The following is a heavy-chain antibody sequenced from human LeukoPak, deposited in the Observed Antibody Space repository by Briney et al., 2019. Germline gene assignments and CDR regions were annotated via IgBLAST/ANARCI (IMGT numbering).Heavy chain of an antibody. CDR2: ITGSGPYM. CDR1: GVTFSTFA. V-gene: IGHV3-23*01. CDR3: AKMGVGYSYYYYYMDV. D-gene: IGHD5-18*01. Sequence: PVGSLRLSCAASGVTFSTFAMHWVRLSPGKGLEWVSSITGSGPYMLYADSVKHRFTISRDNSKNTLDLQMNSLRAEDTAVYYCAKMGVGYSYYYYYMDVWGKGTTVTISS. J-gene: IGHJ6*03.